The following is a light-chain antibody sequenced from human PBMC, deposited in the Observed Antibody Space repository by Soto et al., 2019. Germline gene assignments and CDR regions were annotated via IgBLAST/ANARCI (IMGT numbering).Light chain of an antibody. J-gene: IGKJ5*01. CDR1: QSVSSN. CDR3: QQYHNWPPIT. CDR2: DAS. V-gene: IGKV3-15*01. Sequence: EIVMTQSPATLSVSPGERATLSCRASQSVSSNLAWYQQKPGQAPRLLINDASTRATGIPARFSGSGAGTEFTLTISSLQSEDFAVYHCQQYHNWPPITFGQGTRLEIK.